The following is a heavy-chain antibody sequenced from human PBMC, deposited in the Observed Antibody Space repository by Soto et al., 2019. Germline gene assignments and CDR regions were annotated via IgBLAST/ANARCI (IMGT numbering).Heavy chain of an antibody. CDR3: AKDKSGTTAFDI. Sequence: GGSLRLSCADSGFTLSTYALSWVRQAPGKGLEWVSAINERGGSTYYADSVKGRFTISRDNSKNTLYLQMKSLRAEDTALYYCAKDKSGTTAFDIWGQGTMVTVSS. D-gene: IGHD1-1*01. V-gene: IGHV3-23*01. CDR2: INERGGST. J-gene: IGHJ3*02. CDR1: GFTLSTYA.